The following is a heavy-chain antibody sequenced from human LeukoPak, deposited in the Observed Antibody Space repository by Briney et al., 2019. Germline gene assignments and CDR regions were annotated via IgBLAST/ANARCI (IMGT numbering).Heavy chain of an antibody. V-gene: IGHV3-9*01. CDR3: AKEWFGELSSDAFDI. CDR2: ISWNSGSI. D-gene: IGHD3-10*01. Sequence: PGRSLRLSCAASGFTFDDYAMHWVRQAPGKGLGWVSGISWNSGSIGYADSVKGRFTISRDNAKNSLYLQMNSLRAEDTALYYCAKEWFGELSSDAFDIWGQGTMVTVSS. CDR1: GFTFDDYA. J-gene: IGHJ3*02.